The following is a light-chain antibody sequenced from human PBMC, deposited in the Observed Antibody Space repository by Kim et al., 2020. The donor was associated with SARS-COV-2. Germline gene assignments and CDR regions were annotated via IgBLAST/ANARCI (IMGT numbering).Light chain of an antibody. Sequence: SVSPGQTASITCSGDKLGDKYACWYKQKPGQSPVLVIYQNSKRPSGIPERFSGSNSGNTATLTISGTQAMDEADYYCQAWDSSTGVFGGGTQLTVL. CDR2: QNS. V-gene: IGLV3-1*01. CDR1: KLGDKY. J-gene: IGLJ2*01. CDR3: QAWDSSTGV.